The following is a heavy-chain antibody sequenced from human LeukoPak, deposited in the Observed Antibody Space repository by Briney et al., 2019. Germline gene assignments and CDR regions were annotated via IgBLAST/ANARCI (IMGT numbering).Heavy chain of an antibody. CDR3: ARVASDCSGGSCYSGLVDY. V-gene: IGHV4-59*01. CDR1: GGSISSYY. Sequence: SETLSLTCTVSGGSISSYYWSWIRQPPGKGLEWIGYIYYSGSTNYNPSLKSRVTISVDTSKNQFSLKLSSVTAADTAVYYCARVASDCSGGSCYSGLVDYWGQGTLVTVSS. D-gene: IGHD2-15*01. CDR2: IYYSGST. J-gene: IGHJ4*02.